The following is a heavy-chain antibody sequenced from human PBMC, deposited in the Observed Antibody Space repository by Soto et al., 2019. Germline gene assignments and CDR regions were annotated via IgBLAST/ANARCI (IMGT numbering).Heavy chain of an antibody. CDR1: GFTFSTYS. J-gene: IGHJ3*02. CDR3: ARYLIIPRAFDI. Sequence: PLRLSCAVSGFTFSTYSMTWVRQAPGKGLEWVSYISSSSSVIYYADSVKGRITVSRDNAKNSLYLRMHSLRAEDTAVYYCARYLIIPRAFDIWGQGTTVTVSS. D-gene: IGHD2-21*01. V-gene: IGHV3-48*04. CDR2: ISSSSSVI.